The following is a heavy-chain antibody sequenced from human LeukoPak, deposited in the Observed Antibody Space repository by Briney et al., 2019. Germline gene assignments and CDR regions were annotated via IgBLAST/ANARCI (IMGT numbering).Heavy chain of an antibody. CDR2: ISWNGSSI. D-gene: IGHD5-18*01. J-gene: IGHJ6*02. Sequence: PGRSLRLSCAASGFTFDDYAMHWVRQAPGKGLEWVSGISWNGSSIGYADSVKGRFTISRDNAKNSLYLQMNSLRAEDAALYYCAKDIRDTAMDKPSGMDGWGQGTTVTVSS. CDR1: GFTFDDYA. V-gene: IGHV3-9*01. CDR3: AKDIRDTAMDKPSGMDG.